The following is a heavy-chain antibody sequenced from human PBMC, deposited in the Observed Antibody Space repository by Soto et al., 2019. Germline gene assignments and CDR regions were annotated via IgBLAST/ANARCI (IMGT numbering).Heavy chain of an antibody. CDR2: ISSSSSYI. CDR3: AREKRMALDY. J-gene: IGHJ4*02. V-gene: IGHV3-21*01. D-gene: IGHD2-15*01. CDR1: GFTCSSYS. Sequence: PGGSLRLSCAASGFTCSSYSMNWVRQAPGKGLEWVSSISSSSSYIYYADSVKGRFTISRDNAKNSLYLQMNSLRAEDTAVYYCAREKRMALDYWGQGTLVTVSS.